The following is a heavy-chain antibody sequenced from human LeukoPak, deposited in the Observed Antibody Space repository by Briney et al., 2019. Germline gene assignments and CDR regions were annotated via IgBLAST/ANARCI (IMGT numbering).Heavy chain of an antibody. CDR1: GGTFSSYA. Sequence: SVTVSCKASGGTFSSYAICWVRQAPGQGLEWMGGIVPIFGTANYAQKFQGRVTITTDESTSTAYMELGSLRSEDTAVYYCASGYCSSTSCYTDDAFHIWGQGTMVTVSS. J-gene: IGHJ3*02. CDR2: IVPIFGTA. D-gene: IGHD2-2*02. V-gene: IGHV1-69*05. CDR3: ASGYCSSTSCYTDDAFHI.